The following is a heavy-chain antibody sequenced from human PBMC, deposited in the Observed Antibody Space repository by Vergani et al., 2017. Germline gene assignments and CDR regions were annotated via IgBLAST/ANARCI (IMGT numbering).Heavy chain of an antibody. Sequence: QVQLQESGPGLVKPSETLSLTCTVSGGSISSYYWSWIRQPPGKGLEWIGYIYYSGSTNYNPSLKSRVTISVDTSKNQFSLKLSSVTAADTAVYYCARLMEVAHGHDYWGQGTLVTVSS. J-gene: IGHJ4*02. CDR1: GGSISSYY. D-gene: IGHD5-12*01. CDR2: IYYSGST. V-gene: IGHV4-59*08. CDR3: ARLMEVAHGHDY.